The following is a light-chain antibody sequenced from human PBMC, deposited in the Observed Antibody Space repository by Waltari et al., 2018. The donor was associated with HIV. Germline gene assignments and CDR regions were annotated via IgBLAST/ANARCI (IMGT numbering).Light chain of an antibody. Sequence: DLTQPPSVSVPPGQTATITCTGDALTKRYGYWYQKKSGQAPVLLINKDTERLSGIPERFSGSSAGTSLTLTINEVQAEDEAEYYCQSSDSSGVDFVVFGGGTKLTV. V-gene: IGLV3-25*03. CDR1: ALTKRY. J-gene: IGLJ2*01. CDR3: QSSDSSGVDFVV. CDR2: KDT.